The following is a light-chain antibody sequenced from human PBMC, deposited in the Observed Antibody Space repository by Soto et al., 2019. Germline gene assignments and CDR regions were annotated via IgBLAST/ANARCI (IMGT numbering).Light chain of an antibody. CDR3: SSYRGTRTNVE. J-gene: IGLJ2*01. CDR1: SSDVGGHNY. V-gene: IGLV2-14*01. CDR2: DVS. Sequence: QSVLTQPASVSGSPGQSITISCTGTSSDVGGHNYVSWYQQRPGKAPQLMIYDVSNRPLGVSNRFSGSKSGNTASLTISGLQAEDEADYYCSSYRGTRTNVEFGGGTKLTVL.